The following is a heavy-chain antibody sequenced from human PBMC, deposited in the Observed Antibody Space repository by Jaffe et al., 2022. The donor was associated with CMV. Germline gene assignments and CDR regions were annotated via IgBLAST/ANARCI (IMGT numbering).Heavy chain of an antibody. CDR3: ARQGGLLYFGEFGALDV. CDR2: IYFSGTT. CDR1: GGSISSSSYY. J-gene: IGHJ6*02. D-gene: IGHD3-10*01. Sequence: QLQLQQSGPGLVKPSETLSLTCNVFGGSISSSSYYWGWIRQPPGKGLEWIGSIYFSGTTYYNSSLQARVTISVDSSKNQFSLKLTSVTAADTAVYYCARQGGLLYFGEFGALDVWGQGTTVAVSS. V-gene: IGHV4-39*01.